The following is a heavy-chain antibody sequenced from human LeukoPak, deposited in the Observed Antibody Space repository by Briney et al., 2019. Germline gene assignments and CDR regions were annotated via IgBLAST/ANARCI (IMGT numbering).Heavy chain of an antibody. CDR3: ARAQVAASDYYYYGMDG. V-gene: IGHV4-30-4*01. Sequence: SQTLSLTCTVSGGSISSGDYYWSWIRQPPGKGLAWIGYIYYSGSTYYNPSLKSRVTISLDTSKNQFSLKLSSVTAADTAVYSCARAQVAASDYYYYGMDGWGQGPTVTVYS. D-gene: IGHD2-15*01. CDR2: IYYSGST. J-gene: IGHJ6*02. CDR1: GGSISSGDYY.